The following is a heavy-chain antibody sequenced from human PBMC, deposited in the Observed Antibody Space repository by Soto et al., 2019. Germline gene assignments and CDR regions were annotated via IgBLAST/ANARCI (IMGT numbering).Heavy chain of an antibody. D-gene: IGHD3-10*01. CDR3: ARDRGGNYGSGSYSD. J-gene: IGHJ4*02. V-gene: IGHV3-21*01. CDR2: ISSSSSYI. CDR1: GFTFSSYS. Sequence: GGSLRLSCAASGFTFSSYSMNWVRQAPGKGLEWVSSISSSSSYIYYADSAKGRFTISRDNAKNSLYLQMNSLRAEDTAVYYCARDRGGNYGSGSYSDWGQGTLVTVSS.